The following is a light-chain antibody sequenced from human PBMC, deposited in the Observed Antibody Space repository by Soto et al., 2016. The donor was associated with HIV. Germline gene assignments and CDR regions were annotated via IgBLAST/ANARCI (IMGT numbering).Light chain of an antibody. CDR1: RIGAKS. CDR3: QIWDSSDDHPV. CDR2: DDS. J-gene: IGLJ3*02. V-gene: IGLV3-21*03. Sequence: SYELTQPPSVSVAPGKTARLTCGGNRIGAKSVHWYQQRPGQAPVLVVYDDSARPSGIPERFSGSNSGNTATLAVNRVEAGDEADYFCQIWDSSDDHPVFGGGTKLTVL.